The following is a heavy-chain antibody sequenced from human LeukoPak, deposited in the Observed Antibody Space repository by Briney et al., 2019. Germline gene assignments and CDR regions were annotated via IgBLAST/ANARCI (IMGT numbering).Heavy chain of an antibody. CDR3: ARSGGYMISGFDL. Sequence: ASVKVSCKASGYTFTGYYMHWVRQAPGQGLEWMGWINPNSGGTNYAQKFQGRVTMTRDTSISTAYMELSRLRSDDTAVYYCARSGGYMISGFDLWGRGTLVTVSS. J-gene: IGHJ2*01. V-gene: IGHV1-2*02. CDR1: GYTFTGYY. D-gene: IGHD6-13*01. CDR2: INPNSGGT.